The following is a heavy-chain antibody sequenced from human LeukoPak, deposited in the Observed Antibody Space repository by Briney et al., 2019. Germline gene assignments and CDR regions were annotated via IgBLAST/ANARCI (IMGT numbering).Heavy chain of an antibody. V-gene: IGHV3-23*01. D-gene: IGHD3-9*01. Sequence: GGSLRLSCAASGSTFSSYAMSWVRQAPGKGLEWVSAISGSGGSTYYADSVKGRFTISRDNSKNALYLQMNSLRAEDTAVYYCAKGDDWFPHSSFGYWGQGTLVTVSS. CDR2: ISGSGGST. J-gene: IGHJ4*02. CDR3: AKGDDWFPHSSFGY. CDR1: GSTFSSYA.